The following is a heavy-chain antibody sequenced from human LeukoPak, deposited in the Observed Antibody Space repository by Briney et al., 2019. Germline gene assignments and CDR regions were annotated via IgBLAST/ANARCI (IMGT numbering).Heavy chain of an antibody. J-gene: IGHJ3*02. V-gene: IGHV3-53*01. D-gene: IGHD1-14*01. CDR3: VRKNRDFNAAFDI. CDR2: SYSDANT. CDR1: GFTVSNNY. Sequence: GGSLRLSCTASGFTVSNNYMSWVRQAPGKGLEWVSISYSDANTNYADSVKGRFTISRDTSQNTLSLQMNSLRAEDTAVYYCVRKNRDFNAAFDIWGQGTVVTVSS.